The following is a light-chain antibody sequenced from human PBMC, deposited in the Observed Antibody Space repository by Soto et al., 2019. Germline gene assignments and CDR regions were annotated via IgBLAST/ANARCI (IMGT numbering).Light chain of an antibody. V-gene: IGKV3-15*01. CDR3: QQYSNWPET. J-gene: IGKJ1*01. CDR2: GAS. Sequence: EIVMTQSPATLSVSPGERATLSCRASQSVSSNLAWYQQKPGQAPRLLIYGASTRATGIPGRFSGSGSGTEFTLTIRSLQSEDFAVYYCQQYSNWPETFGQGTKVEIK. CDR1: QSVSSN.